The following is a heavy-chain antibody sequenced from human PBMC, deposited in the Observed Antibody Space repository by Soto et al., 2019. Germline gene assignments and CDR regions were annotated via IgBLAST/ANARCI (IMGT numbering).Heavy chain of an antibody. CDR2: IKQGGNEK. CDR1: GFIFSNYW. V-gene: IGHV3-7*01. CDR3: ALTEGSGTNYPTTFDS. D-gene: IGHD3-10*01. Sequence: GGSLRLSCSASGFIFSNYWMSWVRQAPGKGLEWVANIKQGGNEKYYVDSVKGRFTISRDSPKNLLYLQMSSLRADDTAVHYCALTEGSGTNYPTTFDSWGQGTLVTVSS. J-gene: IGHJ4*02.